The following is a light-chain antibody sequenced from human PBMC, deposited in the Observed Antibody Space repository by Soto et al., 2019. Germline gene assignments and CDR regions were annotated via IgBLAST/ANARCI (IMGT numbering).Light chain of an antibody. Sequence: DIQMTQSPSSLSASVGDRVTITCRASQSIDTYLNWYHQRPGKAPKVLIYAASSLQSGVPSRFSGSGSGTDFTLTISSLQPEDSATYYCQQYSNWPWTFGQGTKVEVK. CDR3: QQYSNWPWT. V-gene: IGKV1-39*01. J-gene: IGKJ1*01. CDR2: AAS. CDR1: QSIDTY.